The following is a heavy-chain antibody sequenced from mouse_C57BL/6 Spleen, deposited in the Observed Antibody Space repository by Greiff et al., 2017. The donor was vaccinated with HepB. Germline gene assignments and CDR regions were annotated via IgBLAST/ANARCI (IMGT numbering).Heavy chain of an antibody. J-gene: IGHJ1*03. V-gene: IGHV5-16*01. D-gene: IGHD2-1*01. CDR3: AREGSYGNYGYFDV. CDR2: INYDGSST. CDR1: GFTFSDYY. Sequence: EVKLVESEGGLVQPGSSMKLSCTASGFTFSDYYMAWVRQVPEKGLEWVANINYDGSSTYYLDSLKSRFIISRDNAKNILYLQMSSLKSEDTATYYCAREGSYGNYGYFDVWGTGTTVTVSS.